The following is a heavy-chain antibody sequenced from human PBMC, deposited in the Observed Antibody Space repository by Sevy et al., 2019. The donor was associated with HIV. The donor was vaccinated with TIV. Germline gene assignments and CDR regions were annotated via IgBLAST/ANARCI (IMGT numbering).Heavy chain of an antibody. D-gene: IGHD1-1*01. CDR2: IDPKSGGT. CDR3: ARGGSKGNDDYFDY. V-gene: IGHV1-2*02. CDR1: GYTFSVKY. Sequence: ASVKVSCKASGYTFSVKYIHWVRQAPGQGLEWVGWIDPKSGGTSYAQKFQGRVSMTRDTSISTDYMELYWLTSDDTAVYYCARGGSKGNDDYFDYWGQGSLVTVSS. J-gene: IGHJ4*02.